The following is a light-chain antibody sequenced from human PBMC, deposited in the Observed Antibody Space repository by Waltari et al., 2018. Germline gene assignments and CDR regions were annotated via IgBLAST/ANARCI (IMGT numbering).Light chain of an antibody. CDR1: TGAVTSGYF. CDR2: STS. Sequence: QTVVTQEPSLTVSPGGTVPPTCASSTGAVTSGYFPIWFQQKPGQAPRPLIYSTSNKHSWTPARFSGSLLGDKAALTLSAVQPEDEAEYYCLLYHSGAQLWVFGGGTKLTVL. J-gene: IGLJ3*02. CDR3: LLYHSGAQLWV. V-gene: IGLV7-43*01.